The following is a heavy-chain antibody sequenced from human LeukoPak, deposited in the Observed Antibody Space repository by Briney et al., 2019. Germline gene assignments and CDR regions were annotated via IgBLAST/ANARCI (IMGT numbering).Heavy chain of an antibody. Sequence: GGSVRLSCVVSGFTFSSHSVNWVRQAPGKGLEWVLSITTSNYIFYAESVKGRFTISRDNAKNSLYLQMTSLRAEDTAVYYCVREQARAGSFDYWGQGTLVTVSS. D-gene: IGHD6-19*01. CDR2: ITTSNYI. V-gene: IGHV3-21*01. J-gene: IGHJ4*02. CDR1: GFTFSSHS. CDR3: VREQARAGSFDY.